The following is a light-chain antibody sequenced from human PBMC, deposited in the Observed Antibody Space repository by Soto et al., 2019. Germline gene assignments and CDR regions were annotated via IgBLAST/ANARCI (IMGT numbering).Light chain of an antibody. J-gene: IGKJ2*01. Sequence: EIVMTQSPATLSVSPGERATLSCRASQSVSSNLAWYQQKPGQAPRLLIYGASTRATGTPARFSGSGSGTAFTLTISSRQSEDFAVYYCQQYNNWPPYTFGQGTKLEIK. CDR1: QSVSSN. CDR2: GAS. CDR3: QQYNNWPPYT. V-gene: IGKV3-15*01.